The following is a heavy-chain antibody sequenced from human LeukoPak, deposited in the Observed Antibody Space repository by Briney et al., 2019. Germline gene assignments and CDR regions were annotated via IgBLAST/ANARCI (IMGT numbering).Heavy chain of an antibody. CDR3: AHYTASSSWYFAAFDI. J-gene: IGHJ3*02. D-gene: IGHD6-13*01. CDR1: GFTFSSYE. Sequence: GGSLRLSCAASGFTFSSYEMNWVRQAQGKGLEWVSYIISIVSTTYYANFVKGRLTIYRDNAKSSLYLQMNSLRAEATAVYYCAHYTASSSWYFAAFDIWGQGTMVTVSS. CDR2: IISIVSTT. V-gene: IGHV3-48*03.